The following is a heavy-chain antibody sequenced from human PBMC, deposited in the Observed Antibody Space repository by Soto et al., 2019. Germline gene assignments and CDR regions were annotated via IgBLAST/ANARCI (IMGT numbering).Heavy chain of an antibody. Sequence: SETLSLTCDVSGASIKSDTWWTWVRQSPGKGLEWSGEIYHNGRAFDNPSLKGRVTISIDKSNNQFSLNLTSVTAADTAVYYCARADSVLVEKGFDWWGQGTLVTVSS. CDR1: GASIKSDTW. CDR3: ARADSVLVEKGFDW. J-gene: IGHJ4*02. CDR2: IYHNGRA. V-gene: IGHV4-4*02. D-gene: IGHD2-8*02.